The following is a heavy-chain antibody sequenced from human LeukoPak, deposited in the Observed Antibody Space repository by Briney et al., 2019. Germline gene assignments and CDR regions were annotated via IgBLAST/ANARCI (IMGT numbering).Heavy chain of an antibody. V-gene: IGHV3-21*01. CDR3: AKDRSDNTTWYVGSH. CDR1: GFTFSSYS. D-gene: IGHD3-10*02. Sequence: GGSLRLSCAASGFTFSSYSMNWVRQAPGKGLEWVSSISSSSSYIYYADSVKGRFTISRDNAKNSLYLQMNSLRAEDTAVYYCAKDRSDNTTWYVGSHWGQGTLVTVSS. J-gene: IGHJ4*02. CDR2: ISSSSSYI.